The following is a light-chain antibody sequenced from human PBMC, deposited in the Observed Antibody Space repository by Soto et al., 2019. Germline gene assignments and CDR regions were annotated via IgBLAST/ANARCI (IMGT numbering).Light chain of an antibody. CDR3: QQHNGWPLT. CDR1: QSAGTN. CDR2: GAS. Sequence: EIVMTQSPATLSVSPGERATLSCRASQSAGTNLAWYQQKPGQAPRLLIYGASNRAAGTPARFSGSGPGTEFTLPISSLQSEDLAVYYCQQHNGWPLTFGQGTRLDIK. J-gene: IGKJ5*01. V-gene: IGKV3-15*01.